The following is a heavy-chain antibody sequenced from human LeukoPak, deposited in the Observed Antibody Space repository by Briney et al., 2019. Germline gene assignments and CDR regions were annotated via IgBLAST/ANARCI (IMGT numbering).Heavy chain of an antibody. V-gene: IGHV4-34*01. CDR1: GGSFSGYY. CDR2: INHSGST. D-gene: IGHD1-14*01. J-gene: IGHJ3*02. CDR3: AAGNPDAFDI. Sequence: SETLSLTCGVYGGSFSGYYWSSIRQPPGKGLEWIGEINHSGSTNYNPSLKSRVTISVDTSKNQFSLKLSSVTAADTAVYYCAAGNPDAFDIWGQGTMVTVSS.